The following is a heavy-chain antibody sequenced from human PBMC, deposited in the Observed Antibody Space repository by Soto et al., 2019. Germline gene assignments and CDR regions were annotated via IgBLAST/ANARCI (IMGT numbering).Heavy chain of an antibody. D-gene: IGHD5-18*01. J-gene: IGHJ4*02. V-gene: IGHV1-46*01. CDR1: GYTFTSYY. CDR3: AREGLILLGYSYGYYFEY. CDR2: INPSGGST. Sequence: ASVKVSCKASGYTFTSYYMHWVRQAPGQGLEWMGIINPSGGSTSYAQKFQGRVTMTRDTSTSTVYMELSSLRPEDTAVYYCAREGLILLGYSYGYYFEYWGQGTLVTVSS.